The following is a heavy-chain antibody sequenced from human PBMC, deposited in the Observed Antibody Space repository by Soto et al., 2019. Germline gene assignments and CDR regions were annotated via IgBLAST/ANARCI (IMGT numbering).Heavy chain of an antibody. D-gene: IGHD1-1*01. J-gene: IGHJ5*02. CDR2: IYYSGST. CDR1: GGSISSGDYY. Sequence: PSETLSLTCTVSGGSISSGDYYWSWIRQPPGKGLEWIGYIYYSGSTYYNPSLKSRVTISVDTSKNQFSLKLSSVTAADTAVYYCARDLGVYTKGSWFDPWGQGTLVTVSS. CDR3: ARDLGVYTKGSWFDP. V-gene: IGHV4-30-4*01.